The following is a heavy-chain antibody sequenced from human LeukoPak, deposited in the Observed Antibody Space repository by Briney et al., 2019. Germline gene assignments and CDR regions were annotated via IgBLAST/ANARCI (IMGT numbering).Heavy chain of an antibody. CDR2: ISYDGSNK. Sequence: GGSLRLSCAASGFTFSSYGMHWVRQAPGKGLEWVAVISYDGSNKYYADSVKGRFTISRDNSKNTLYLQMNSLRAEDTAVYYCARGRGYFDYWGQGTLVTVSS. J-gene: IGHJ4*02. CDR1: GFTFSSYG. CDR3: ARGRGYFDY. D-gene: IGHD3-10*01. V-gene: IGHV3-30*03.